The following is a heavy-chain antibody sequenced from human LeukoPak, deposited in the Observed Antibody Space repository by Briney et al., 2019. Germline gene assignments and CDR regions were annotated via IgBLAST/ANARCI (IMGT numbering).Heavy chain of an antibody. CDR2: IHYSGST. CDR1: DGSISSYY. Sequence: SETLSLTCTISDGSISSYYWNWIRQSPGKGLEWIGHIHYSGSTNYNPSLKSRVTISVDTSKNQFSLKLSSVTAADTAVYYCVYGDYSIFDYWGQGTLVTVSS. V-gene: IGHV4-59*01. CDR3: VYGDYSIFDY. J-gene: IGHJ4*02. D-gene: IGHD4-17*01.